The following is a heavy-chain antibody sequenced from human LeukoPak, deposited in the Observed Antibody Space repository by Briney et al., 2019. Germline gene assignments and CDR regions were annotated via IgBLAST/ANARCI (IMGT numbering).Heavy chain of an antibody. D-gene: IGHD3-10*02. CDR3: AFVFGPRYYYYYMDV. Sequence: GASVKVSCKASGGTFSSYAINWVRQAPGQGLEWMGGIIPVFGTANYAQNFQGRVTITADDSTSTAYMEVSSLRSEDTAVYYCAFVFGPRYYYYYMDVWGKGTTVTVSS. V-gene: IGHV1-69*01. CDR1: GGTFSSYA. J-gene: IGHJ6*03. CDR2: IIPVFGTA.